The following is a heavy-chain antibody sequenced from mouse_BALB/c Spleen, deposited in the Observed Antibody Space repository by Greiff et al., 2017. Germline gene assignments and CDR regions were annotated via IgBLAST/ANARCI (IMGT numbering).Heavy chain of an antibody. V-gene: IGHV7-3*02. Sequence: DVKLVESGGGLVQPGGSLRLSCATSGFTFTDYYMSWVRQPPGKALEWLGFIRNKANGYTTEYSASVKGRFTISRDNSQSILYLQMNTLRAEDSATYYCARAPFFFAYWGQGTLVTVSA. CDR2: IRNKANGYTT. J-gene: IGHJ3*01. CDR3: ARAPFFFAY. CDR1: GFTFTDYY.